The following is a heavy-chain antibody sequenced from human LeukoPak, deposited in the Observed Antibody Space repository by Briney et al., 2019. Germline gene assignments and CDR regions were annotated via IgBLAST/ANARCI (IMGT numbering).Heavy chain of an antibody. CDR3: AREVRYNDRARFDY. D-gene: IGHD3-22*01. V-gene: IGHV4-59*01. Sequence: KPSETLSLTCTVSGGSISSYYWSWIRQPPGKGLEWIGYIYYSGSTNYNPSLKSRVTISVDTSKNQFSLKLSSVTAADTAVYYCAREVRYNDRARFDYWGQGTLVTVSS. CDR2: IYYSGST. CDR1: GGSISSYY. J-gene: IGHJ4*02.